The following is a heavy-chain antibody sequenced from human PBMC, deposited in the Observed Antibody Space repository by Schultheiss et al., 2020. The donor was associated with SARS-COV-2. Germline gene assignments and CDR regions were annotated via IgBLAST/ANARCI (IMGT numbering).Heavy chain of an antibody. CDR2: ISWNSGSI. Sequence: GGSLRLSCAASGFTFDDYAMHWVRQAPGKGLEWVSGISWNSGSIGYADSVKGRFTISRDNSKNTLYLQMNSLRAEDTAVYYCARERTKGFDYWGQGTLVTVSS. V-gene: IGHV3-9*01. CDR3: ARERTKGFDY. CDR1: GFTFDDYA. J-gene: IGHJ4*02. D-gene: IGHD1-1*01.